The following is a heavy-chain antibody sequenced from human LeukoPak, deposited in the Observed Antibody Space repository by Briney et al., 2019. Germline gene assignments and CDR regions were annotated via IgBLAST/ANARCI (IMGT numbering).Heavy chain of an antibody. D-gene: IGHD5-18*01. V-gene: IGHV4-30-2*01. CDR3: ARRAQLWLFDY. J-gene: IGHJ4*02. CDR2: IYHSGST. Sequence: SETLSLTCAVSGGSISSGGYSWSWIRQPPGKGLEWIGYIYHSGSTYYNPSLKSRVTISVDRSKNQFSLKLSSVTAADTAVYYCARRAQLWLFDYWGQGTLVTVSS. CDR1: GGSISSGGYS.